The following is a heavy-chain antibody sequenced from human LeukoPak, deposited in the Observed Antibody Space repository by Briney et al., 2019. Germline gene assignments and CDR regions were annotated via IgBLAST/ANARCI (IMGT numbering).Heavy chain of an antibody. V-gene: IGHV4-59*01. Sequence: SETLSLTCTVSGGSISSYYWSWIRQPPGKGLEWIGYIYYSGSTNYNPSLKSRVTISVDTSKNQFSLKLSSVTAADTAVYYCAGLAARGVTNAFDIWGQGIMVTVSS. J-gene: IGHJ3*02. CDR2: IYYSGST. CDR1: GGSISSYY. CDR3: AGLAARGVTNAFDI. D-gene: IGHD6-6*01.